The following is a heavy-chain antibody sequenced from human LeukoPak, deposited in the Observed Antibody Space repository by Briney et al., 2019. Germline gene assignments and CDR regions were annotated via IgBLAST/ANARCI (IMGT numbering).Heavy chain of an antibody. D-gene: IGHD3-3*01. CDR1: GGSISSYY. Sequence: SETLSLTCTVSGGSISSYYWSWIRQPAGKGLEWIGRIYTSGSTNYNPSLKSRVTMSVDTSKNQISLKLSSVTAADTAVYYCARVFTHQDAFDIWGQGTMVTVSS. CDR3: ARVFTHQDAFDI. CDR2: IYTSGST. J-gene: IGHJ3*02. V-gene: IGHV4-4*07.